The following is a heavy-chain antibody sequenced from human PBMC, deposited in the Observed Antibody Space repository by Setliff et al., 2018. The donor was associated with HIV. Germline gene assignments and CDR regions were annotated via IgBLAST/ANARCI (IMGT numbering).Heavy chain of an antibody. V-gene: IGHV4-31*01. CDR3: ARGEPTYYYDSSGYFGAFDI. CDR1: GGSISSGGYY. CDR2: IYYSGST. D-gene: IGHD3-22*01. J-gene: IGHJ3*02. Sequence: PSETLSLTCTVSGGSISSGGYYWSWIRQQPGKGLEWIGYIYYSGSTYYNPSLKSLVTISVDTSKNQFSLKLSSVTAADTAVYYCARGEPTYYYDSSGYFGAFDIWGQGTMVTVSS.